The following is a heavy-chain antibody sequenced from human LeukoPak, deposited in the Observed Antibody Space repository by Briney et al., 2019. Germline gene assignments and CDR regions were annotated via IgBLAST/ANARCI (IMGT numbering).Heavy chain of an antibody. Sequence: PSETLSLTCTVSGGSIRNYYWSWIRQPPGKGLEWIGYIYYSGSTNYNPFLKSRVTISVDTSKNQFSLKLSSVTAADTAVYYCARVYYSSSYDYWYFDLWGRGTLVTVSS. D-gene: IGHD6-13*01. CDR2: IYYSGST. V-gene: IGHV4-59*01. CDR1: GGSIRNYY. J-gene: IGHJ2*01. CDR3: ARVYYSSSYDYWYFDL.